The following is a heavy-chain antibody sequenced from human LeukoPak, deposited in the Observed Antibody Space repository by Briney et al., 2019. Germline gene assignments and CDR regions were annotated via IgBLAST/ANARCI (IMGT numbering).Heavy chain of an antibody. D-gene: IGHD3-16*01. CDR3: ARSRGGGYYYYYMDV. V-gene: IGHV4-34*01. CDR1: GGSFSGYY. J-gene: IGHJ6*03. Sequence: SETLSLTCAVYGGSFSGYYWSWIRQPPGTGLEWIGEINHSGSTNYNPSLKSRVTISVDTSKNQFSLKLSSVTAADTAVYYCARSRGGGYYYYYMDVWGKGTTVTVSS. CDR2: INHSGST.